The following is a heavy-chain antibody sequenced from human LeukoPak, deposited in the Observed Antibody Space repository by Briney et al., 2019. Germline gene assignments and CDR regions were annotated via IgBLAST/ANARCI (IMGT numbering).Heavy chain of an antibody. CDR1: GYSFTTYW. J-gene: IGHJ3*02. Sequence: GESLKISCKGSGYSFTTYWIGWVRQMPGKGLEWMGIIYPGDSDTRYSPSFQGQVTISADKSISTAYLQWSSLKASDTAMYYCARWRYNWNDKWVAFDIWGQGTMVTVSS. D-gene: IGHD1-1*01. CDR2: IYPGDSDT. CDR3: ARWRYNWNDKWVAFDI. V-gene: IGHV5-51*01.